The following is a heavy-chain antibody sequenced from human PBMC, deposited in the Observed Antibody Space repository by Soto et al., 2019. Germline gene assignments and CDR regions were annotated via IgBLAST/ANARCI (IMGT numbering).Heavy chain of an antibody. CDR3: ASPHLRSTPNPVYYDILTRYFH. J-gene: IGHJ4*02. Sequence: PSETLSLTCTVSGGSISSSSYYWGWIRQPPGKGLEWIGSIYYSGSTYYNPSLKSRVTISVDTSKNQFSLKLSSVTAADTAVYYCASPHLRSTPNPVYYDILTRYFHWGQGTLVTVSS. CDR1: GGSISSSSYY. CDR2: IYYSGST. D-gene: IGHD3-9*01. V-gene: IGHV4-39*01.